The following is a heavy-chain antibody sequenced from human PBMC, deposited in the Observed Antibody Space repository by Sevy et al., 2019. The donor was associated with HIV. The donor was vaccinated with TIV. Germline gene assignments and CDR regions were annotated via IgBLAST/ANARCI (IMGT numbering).Heavy chain of an antibody. D-gene: IGHD6-19*01. Sequence: SETLSLTCAVSGGSISSSNWWSWVRQPPGKGLEWIGEIYRSGSTNYNPSLKSRVTISVDKSKNRFSLKLSSVTAADTAVYYCARAGIAVADRDNYFDYWGQGTLVTVSS. CDR1: GGSISSSNW. V-gene: IGHV4-4*02. CDR2: IYRSGST. CDR3: ARAGIAVADRDNYFDY. J-gene: IGHJ4*02.